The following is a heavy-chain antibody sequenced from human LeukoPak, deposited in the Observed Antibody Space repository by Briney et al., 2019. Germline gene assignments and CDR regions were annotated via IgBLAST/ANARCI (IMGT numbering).Heavy chain of an antibody. V-gene: IGHV4-39*01. Sequence: SETPSLTCTVSGGSISSSSYYWGWIRQPPGKGLEWIGSIYYSGSTYYNPSLKSRVTISVDTSKNQFSLKLSSVTAADTAVYYCARRRLLLGYCSSTSCYGYFDYWGQGTLVTVSS. CDR1: GGSISSSSYY. CDR2: IYYSGST. CDR3: ARRRLLLGYCSSTSCYGYFDY. J-gene: IGHJ4*02. D-gene: IGHD2-2*01.